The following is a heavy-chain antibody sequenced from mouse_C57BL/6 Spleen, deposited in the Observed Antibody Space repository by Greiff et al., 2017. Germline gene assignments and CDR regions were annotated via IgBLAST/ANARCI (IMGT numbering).Heavy chain of an antibody. Sequence: QVQLQQSGAELVRPGASVTLSCKASGYTFTDYEMHWVKQTPVHGLEWIGAIDPETGGTAYNQKFKGKAILTADKSSSTAYMELRSLTSEDSAVYYCTRYYYSSSYVPWGQGTLVTVSA. CDR3: TRYYYSSSYVP. J-gene: IGHJ3*01. CDR1: GYTFTDYE. D-gene: IGHD1-1*01. CDR2: IDPETGGT. V-gene: IGHV1-15*01.